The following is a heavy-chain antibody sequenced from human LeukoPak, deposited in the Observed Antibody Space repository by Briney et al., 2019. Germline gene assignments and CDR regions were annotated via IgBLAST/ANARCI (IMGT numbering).Heavy chain of an antibody. V-gene: IGHV5-51*01. CDR2: IYPGDSDT. CDR3: ARLQYSNGYVDY. D-gene: IGHD5-18*01. J-gene: IGHJ4*02. Sequence: GESLKISCKGSGYSFTSYWIGWVRQMPGKGLEWMGIIYPGDSDTRYRPSFEGQVTISADKSIATAYLQWSSLKASDTAMYYCARLQYSNGYVDYWGQGTLVTVSS. CDR1: GYSFTSYW.